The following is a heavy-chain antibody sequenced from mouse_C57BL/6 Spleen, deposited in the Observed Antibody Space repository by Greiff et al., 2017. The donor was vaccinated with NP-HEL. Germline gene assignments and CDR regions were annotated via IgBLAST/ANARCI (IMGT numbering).Heavy chain of an antibody. CDR3: ARNYYGYDGMDY. Sequence: QVQLQQPGAELVKPGASVKLSCKASGYTFTSYWMHWVKQRPGQGLEWIGMIHPNSGSTNYNEKFKSKATLTVDKSSSTAYMQLSSLTSEDSAVYYCARNYYGYDGMDYWGQGTSVTVSS. CDR1: GYTFTSYW. CDR2: IHPNSGST. V-gene: IGHV1-64*01. J-gene: IGHJ4*01. D-gene: IGHD2-2*01.